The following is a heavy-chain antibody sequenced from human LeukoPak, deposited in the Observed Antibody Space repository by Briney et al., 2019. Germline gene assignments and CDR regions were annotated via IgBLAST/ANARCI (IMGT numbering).Heavy chain of an antibody. CDR1: GGTFSSYA. J-gene: IGHJ4*02. CDR2: IIPILGIA. D-gene: IGHD6-13*01. CDR3: ARDRGSSWYVAGADY. Sequence: SVKVSCKASGGTFSSYAISWVRQAPGQGLEWMGRIIPILGIANYAQKFQGRVTMTRDTSTSTVYMELSSLRSEDTAVYYCARDRGSSWYVAGADYWGQGTLVTVSS. V-gene: IGHV1-69*04.